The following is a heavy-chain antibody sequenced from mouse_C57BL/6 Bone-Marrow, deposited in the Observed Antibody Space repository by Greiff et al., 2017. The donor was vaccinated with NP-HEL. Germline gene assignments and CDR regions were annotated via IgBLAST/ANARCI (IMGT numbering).Heavy chain of an antibody. J-gene: IGHJ4*01. CDR2: ISDGGSYT. CDR1: GFTFSSYA. CDR3: ARDRGYYGSSGYAMDY. V-gene: IGHV5-4*01. D-gene: IGHD1-1*01. Sequence: EVHLVESGGGLVKPGGSLKLSCAASGFTFSSYAMSWVRQTPEKRLEWVATISDGGSYTYYPDNVKGRFTISRDNAKNNLYLQMSHLKSEDTAMYYCARDRGYYGSSGYAMDYWGQGTSVTVSS.